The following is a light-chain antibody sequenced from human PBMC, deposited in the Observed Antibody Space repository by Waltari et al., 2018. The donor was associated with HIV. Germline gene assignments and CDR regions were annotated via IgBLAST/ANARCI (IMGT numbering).Light chain of an antibody. CDR2: WAS. V-gene: IGKV4-1*01. J-gene: IGKJ4*02. CDR1: QSVLYISNNKNY. CDR3: QQYYSFPLT. Sequence: DIVMSQSPDSLAVSLGERATINCKSSQSVLYISNNKNYVAWYQQKPGQPPKLLIYWASTRESGVPDRCSGGGSGPAYTLTISSLQAEDVAVYYCQQYYSFPLTFGGGTKVEIK.